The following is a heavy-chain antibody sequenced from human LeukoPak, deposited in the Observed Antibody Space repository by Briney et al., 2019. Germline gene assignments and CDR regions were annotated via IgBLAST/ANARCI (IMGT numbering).Heavy chain of an antibody. D-gene: IGHD6-19*01. Sequence: PSETLSLTCAVYSGSFNGYYWSWIRQFPGKGLEWIGEINDSGNTNYNPSLKSRVTLSVDTSKNQFSLRLGSVTAADTAVYYCARRLVNVADSQVSDDWGQGILVTVSS. CDR3: ARRLVNVADSQVSDD. J-gene: IGHJ4*02. CDR2: INDSGNT. CDR1: SGSFNGYY. V-gene: IGHV4-34*01.